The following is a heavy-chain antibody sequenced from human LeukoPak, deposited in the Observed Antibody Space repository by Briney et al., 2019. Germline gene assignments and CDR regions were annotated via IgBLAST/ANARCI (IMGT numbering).Heavy chain of an antibody. V-gene: IGHV3-23*01. D-gene: IGHD1-26*01. CDR3: AKENPVGGTNYFDY. CDR2: TVGGGDGT. Sequence: GGSLRLSCAASGFTFSSTSMSWVRQAPGKGLEWVAVTVGGGDGTYYADSVKGRFTISRDNSKNTLSLQMNSLRAEDTAVYYCAKENPVGGTNYFDYWGQGTLVTVPS. CDR1: GFTFSSTS. J-gene: IGHJ4*02.